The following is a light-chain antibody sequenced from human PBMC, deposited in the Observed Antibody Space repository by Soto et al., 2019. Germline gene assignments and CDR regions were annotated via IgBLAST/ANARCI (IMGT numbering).Light chain of an antibody. CDR3: QSYDSSLRYV. Sequence: QSALTQPPSVSGAPGQRVTISCTGSSSNIGAGYDVHWYQQLPGTAPRLLIYENKFRPSGVPDRFSASQSGASASLAITGLQADDEADYYCQSYDSSLRYVFGTGTKVTVL. CDR1: SSNIGAGYD. CDR2: ENK. V-gene: IGLV1-40*03. J-gene: IGLJ1*01.